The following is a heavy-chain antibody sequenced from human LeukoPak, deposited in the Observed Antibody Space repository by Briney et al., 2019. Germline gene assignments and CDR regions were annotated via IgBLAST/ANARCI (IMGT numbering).Heavy chain of an antibody. Sequence: GESLQISCKGSGYSFTNYWIGWVRQMPGKGLEWMGIIYPGDSNTRYSPSFQGQVTISADKSISTAYLQWSSLKASDTAMYYCARSPYCSGVSCYSPYYYYYMDIWGKGTTVTVSS. CDR3: ARSPYCSGVSCYSPYYYYYMDI. CDR2: IYPGDSNT. D-gene: IGHD2-15*01. CDR1: GYSFTNYW. J-gene: IGHJ6*03. V-gene: IGHV5-51*01.